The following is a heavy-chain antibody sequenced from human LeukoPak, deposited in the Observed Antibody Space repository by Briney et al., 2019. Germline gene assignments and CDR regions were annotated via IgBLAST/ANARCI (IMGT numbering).Heavy chain of an antibody. J-gene: IGHJ4*02. CDR1: GFTFSSYS. CDR2: ISSSSSYI. CDR3: ARGNGGRIDY. Sequence: GGSLRLSCAASGFTFSSYSMNWVRQAPGKGLEWVSSISSSSSYIYYADSMKGRFTISRDNAKNSLYLQMNSLRAEDTAVYYCARGNGGRIDYWGQGTLVTVSS. V-gene: IGHV3-21*01. D-gene: IGHD1-1*01.